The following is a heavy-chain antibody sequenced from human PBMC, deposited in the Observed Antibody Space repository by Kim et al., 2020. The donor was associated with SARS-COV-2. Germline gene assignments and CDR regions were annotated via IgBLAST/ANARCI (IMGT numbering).Heavy chain of an antibody. CDR2: IYYSGST. V-gene: IGHV4-39*01. J-gene: IGHJ4*02. CDR1: GGSISSSSYY. D-gene: IGHD2-15*01. CDR3: ARHGGYCSGGSCYRY. Sequence: SETLSLTCTVSGGSISSSSYYWGWIRQPPGKGLEWIGSIYYSGSTYYNPSLKSRVTISVDTSKNQFSLKLSSVTAADTAVYYCARHGGYCSGGSCYRYWGQGTLVTVSS.